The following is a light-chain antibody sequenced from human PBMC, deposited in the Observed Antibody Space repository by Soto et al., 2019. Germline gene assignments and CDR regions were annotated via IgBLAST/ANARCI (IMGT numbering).Light chain of an antibody. CDR2: DAS. J-gene: IGKJ4*01. Sequence: EIVLTQSPGTLSLSPGERATLSCRASQSVSMTYLAWYQQQPVQAPRLLIYDASNRATGSPARFSGRWSGTDFTLTISSLEPEDFAVYYCQQRSNWPSLTFGGGTKVDI. V-gene: IGKV3-11*01. CDR1: QSVSMTY. CDR3: QQRSNWPSLT.